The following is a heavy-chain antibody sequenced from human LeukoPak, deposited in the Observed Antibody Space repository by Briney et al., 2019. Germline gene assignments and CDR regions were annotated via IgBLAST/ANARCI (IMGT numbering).Heavy chain of an antibody. CDR3: ARDQYYYESSGFLIDY. CDR2: INAGNGNT. D-gene: IGHD3-22*01. J-gene: IGHJ4*02. Sequence: ASVKVSCKASGNSFTSYAIHWVRQAPGQRLEWMGWINAGNGNTKYSQKFQGRVTITRDTSASTAYMELSSLRSEDTAVYYCARDQYYYESSGFLIDYWGQGTLVTVSS. V-gene: IGHV1-3*01. CDR1: GNSFTSYA.